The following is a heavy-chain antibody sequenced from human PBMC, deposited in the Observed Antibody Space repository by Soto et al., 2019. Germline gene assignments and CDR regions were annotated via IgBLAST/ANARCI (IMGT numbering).Heavy chain of an antibody. CDR2: IYSGGST. CDR1: GITFSRCL. J-gene: IGHJ3*02. Sequence: GVSLRLSCGASGITFSRCLMSWVRQAPGKGLEWVSVIYSGGSTYYADSVKGRFTISRDNSKNTLYLQMNSLRAEDTAVYYCAGVYLHDAFDIWGQGKMVTDSS. V-gene: IGHV3-53*01. CDR3: AGVYLHDAFDI.